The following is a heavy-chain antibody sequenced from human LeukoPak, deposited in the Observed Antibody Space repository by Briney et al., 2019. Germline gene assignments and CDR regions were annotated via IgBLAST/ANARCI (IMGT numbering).Heavy chain of an antibody. D-gene: IGHD3-10*01. CDR3: ARYYYGTGSYSRARFDP. Sequence: GGSLRLSCAASGFAFSNYAMSWVRQGPGKGLEWVANINQDGSEKSYVDSVKGRFTISRDNAKNSLYLQMNSLRVEDTAVYYCARYYYGTGSYSRARFDPWGQGTQVTVSS. V-gene: IGHV3-7*04. J-gene: IGHJ5*02. CDR2: INQDGSEK. CDR1: GFAFSNYA.